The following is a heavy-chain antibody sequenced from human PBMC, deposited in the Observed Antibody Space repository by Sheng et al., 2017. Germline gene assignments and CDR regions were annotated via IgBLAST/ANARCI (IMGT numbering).Heavy chain of an antibody. CDR2: INHSGST. CDR3: ARANRFIAAAGIGTYLDY. Sequence: QVQLQQWGAGLLKPSETLSLTCAVYGGSFSGYYWSWIRQPPGKGLEWIGEINHSGSTNYNPSLKSRVTISVDTSKNQFSLKLSSVTAAETAVYYCARANRFIAAAGIGTYLDYWGQGTLVTVSS. D-gene: IGHD6-13*01. CDR1: GGSFSGYY. V-gene: IGHV4-34*01. J-gene: IGHJ4*02.